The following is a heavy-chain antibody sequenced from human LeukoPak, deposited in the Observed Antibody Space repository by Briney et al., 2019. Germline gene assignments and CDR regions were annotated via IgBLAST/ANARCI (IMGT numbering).Heavy chain of an antibody. CDR1: GGTFSSYA. CDR3: ARGYDSSGSDY. CDR2: IIPILGIA. Sequence: ASVKVSCKASGGTFSSYAISWVRQAPGQGLEWMGRIIPILGIANYAQKFQGRVTITADKSTSTAYMELSSLRSEDTAVYYCARGYDSSGSDYWGQGTLVTGSS. D-gene: IGHD3-22*01. V-gene: IGHV1-69*04. J-gene: IGHJ4*02.